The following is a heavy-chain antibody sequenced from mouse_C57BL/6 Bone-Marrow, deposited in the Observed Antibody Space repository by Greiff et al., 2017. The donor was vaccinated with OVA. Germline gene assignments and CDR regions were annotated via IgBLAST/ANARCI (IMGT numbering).Heavy chain of an antibody. CDR2: IHPNSGST. V-gene: IGHV1-64*01. D-gene: IGHD1-1*01. CDR1: GYTFTSYW. CDR3: ARGGYDYGSFDY. Sequence: QVQLQQPGAELVKPGASVKLSCKASGYTFTSYWMHWVKQRPGQGLEWIGMIHPNSGSTNYNEKFKSKATLTVDKSSSTAYMQLSSLTSEDSAVYYGARGGYDYGSFDYWGQGTTLTVSS. J-gene: IGHJ2*01.